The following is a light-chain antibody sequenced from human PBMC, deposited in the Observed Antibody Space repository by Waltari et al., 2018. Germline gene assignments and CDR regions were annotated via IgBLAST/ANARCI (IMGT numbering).Light chain of an antibody. J-gene: IGKJ3*01. CDR1: QSLLKSSNNKYY. Sequence: DIVMTQSPDSLAVSLVERAPINCNSSQSLLKSSNNKYYLAWYHQKPRQPPKLLIYWASTRESGVPDRFSGSGSGTDFTLTISSLQAEDVAVYYCQQCYATPFTFGPGTKVDIK. V-gene: IGKV4-1*01. CDR3: QQCYATPFT. CDR2: WAS.